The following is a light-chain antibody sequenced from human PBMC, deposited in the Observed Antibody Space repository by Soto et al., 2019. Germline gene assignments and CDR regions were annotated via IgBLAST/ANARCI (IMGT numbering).Light chain of an antibody. Sequence: DIQMTQSPSTLSASVGDRVAVTCRASQNLNNALAWYQQKSGKPPKLLIYGVSTLQSGVPSRFSGGGSGTEFTLTINSLQPDDFAHYYCQHYKSYPFTFGPGTRVD. CDR2: GVS. CDR1: QNLNNA. V-gene: IGKV1-5*03. CDR3: QHYKSYPFT. J-gene: IGKJ3*01.